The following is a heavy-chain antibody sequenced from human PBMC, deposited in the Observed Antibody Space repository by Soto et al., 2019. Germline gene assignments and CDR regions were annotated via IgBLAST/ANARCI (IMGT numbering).Heavy chain of an antibody. V-gene: IGHV1-69*06. J-gene: IGHJ6*02. CDR1: GGTFSSYS. CDR2: IIPIFGAA. Sequence: ASVKVSCKASGGTFSSYSISWVRQAPGQGLEWMGGIIPIFGAANYAQKFQGRVTITADKSTSTAYMELSSLRSEDTAVYYCARGSWNDILTPLYYYGMDVWGQGTTVTVSS. D-gene: IGHD3-9*01. CDR3: ARGSWNDILTPLYYYGMDV.